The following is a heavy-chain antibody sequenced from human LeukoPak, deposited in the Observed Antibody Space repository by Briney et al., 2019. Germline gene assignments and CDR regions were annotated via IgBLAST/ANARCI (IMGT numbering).Heavy chain of an antibody. J-gene: IGHJ4*02. CDR1: GFSFSNHY. CDR2: ISYDGSDK. CDR3: ARGDGWFGESRGDY. Sequence: TGGSLRLSCTASGFSFSNHYMRWIRQAPGKGLEWVAVISYDGSDKYYADSVKGRFTISRDNSKNTLYLQMNSLRAEDTAVYYCARGDGWFGESRGDYWGQGTLVTVSS. V-gene: IGHV3-30*04. D-gene: IGHD3-10*01.